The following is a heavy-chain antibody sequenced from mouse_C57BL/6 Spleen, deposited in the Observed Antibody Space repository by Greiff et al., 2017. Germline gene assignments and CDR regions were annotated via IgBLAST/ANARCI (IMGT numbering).Heavy chain of an antibody. V-gene: IGHV3-6*01. CDR1: GYSITSGYY. D-gene: IGHD2-3*01. Sequence: EVQLVESGPGLVKPSQSLSLTCSVTGYSITSGYYWNWIRQFPGNKLEWMGYISYDGSNNYNPSLKNRISITRDTSKNQFFLKLNSVTTEDTATYYCARDRGGYSYWYFDVWGTGTTVTVSS. J-gene: IGHJ1*03. CDR3: ARDRGGYSYWYFDV. CDR2: ISYDGSN.